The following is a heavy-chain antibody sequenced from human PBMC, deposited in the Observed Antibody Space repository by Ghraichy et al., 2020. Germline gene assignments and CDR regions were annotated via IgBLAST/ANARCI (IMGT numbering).Heavy chain of an antibody. J-gene: IGHJ4*02. V-gene: IGHV3-23*01. Sequence: GSLNISCAASGFTFSSYAMSWVRQAPGKGLEWVSAISGSGGSTYYADSVKGRFTISRDNSKNTLYLQMNSLRAEDTAVYYCDAGTTLLDYRGQGTLVTVSS. D-gene: IGHD1-1*01. CDR3: DAGTTLLDY. CDR1: GFTFSSYA. CDR2: ISGSGGST.